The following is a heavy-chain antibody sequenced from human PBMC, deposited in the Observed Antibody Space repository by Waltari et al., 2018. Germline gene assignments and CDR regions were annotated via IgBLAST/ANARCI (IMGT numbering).Heavy chain of an antibody. V-gene: IGHV4-34*01. CDR2: INHSGST. CDR3: ARDGLVVVVGATHEYFQH. J-gene: IGHJ1*01. CDR1: GGSFSGYY. D-gene: IGHD2-15*01. Sequence: QVQLQQWGAGLLKPSETLSLTCAVYGGSFSGYYCSWIRQPPGKGLEWIGEINHSGSTNYNPSLKSRVTMTTDTSTSTAYMELRSLRSDDTAVYYCARDGLVVVVGATHEYFQHWGQGTLVTVSS.